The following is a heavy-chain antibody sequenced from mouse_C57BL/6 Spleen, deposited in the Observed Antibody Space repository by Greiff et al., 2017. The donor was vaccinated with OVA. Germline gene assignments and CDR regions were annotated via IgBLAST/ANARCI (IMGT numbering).Heavy chain of an antibody. CDR1: GYSITSGYY. J-gene: IGHJ4*01. V-gene: IGHV3-6*01. CDR2: ISYDGSN. CDR3: ARGVTVYYAMDY. Sequence: EVQVVESGPGLVKPSQSLSLTCSVTGYSITSGYYWNWIRQFPGNKLEWMGYISYDGSNNYNPSLKNRISITRDTSKNQFFLKLNSVTTEDTATYYCARGVTVYYAMDYWGQGTSVTVSS. D-gene: IGHD2-3*01.